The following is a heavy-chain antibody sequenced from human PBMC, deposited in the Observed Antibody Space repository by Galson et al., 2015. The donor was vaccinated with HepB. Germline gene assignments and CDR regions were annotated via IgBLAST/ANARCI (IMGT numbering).Heavy chain of an antibody. CDR2: MNPNSGNT. J-gene: IGHJ6*03. Sequence: SVKVSCKASGYTFTSYDINWVRQATGQELEWMGWMNPNSGNTGYAQKFQGRVTMTRNTSISTAYMELSSLRSEDTAVYYCARGPSGSYFSIYYYYYMDVWGKGTTVTVSS. CDR1: GYTFTSYD. CDR3: ARGPSGSYFSIYYYYYMDV. V-gene: IGHV1-8*01. D-gene: IGHD1-26*01.